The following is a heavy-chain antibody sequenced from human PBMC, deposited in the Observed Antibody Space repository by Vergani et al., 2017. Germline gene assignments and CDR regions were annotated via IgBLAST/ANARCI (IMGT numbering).Heavy chain of an antibody. Sequence: QVQLQESGPGLVKPSETLSLTCTVSGGSISSYYWSWIRQPPGKGLEWIGYIYYSGSTNYNPSLKSRVTISVDTSKNQFSLKLSSVTAADTAVYYCARRLPVVRGVIPDDAFDIWGQGTMVTVSS. J-gene: IGHJ3*02. CDR3: ARRLPVVRGVIPDDAFDI. V-gene: IGHV4-59*08. D-gene: IGHD3-10*02. CDR1: GGSISSYY. CDR2: IYYSGST.